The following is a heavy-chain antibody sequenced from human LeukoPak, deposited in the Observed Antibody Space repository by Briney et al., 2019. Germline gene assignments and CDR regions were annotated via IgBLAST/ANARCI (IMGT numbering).Heavy chain of an antibody. V-gene: IGHV3-23*01. CDR1: GFTFSSYG. Sequence: GGTLRLSCGASGFTFSSYGMSWVRQAPGKGLEWVSGISGSGGGTYYADSVKGRFTISRDNSKNTLYPQMNSLRAEDTAVYYCARGYSSGWYPTDLDPWGQGTLVTVSS. CDR3: ARGYSSGWYPTDLDP. D-gene: IGHD6-19*01. CDR2: ISGSGGGT. J-gene: IGHJ5*02.